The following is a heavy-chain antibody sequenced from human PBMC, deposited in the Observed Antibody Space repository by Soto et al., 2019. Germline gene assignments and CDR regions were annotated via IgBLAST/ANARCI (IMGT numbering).Heavy chain of an antibody. CDR1: GFTFSSYS. CDR3: ARVRKGRVGIAAGRTQHYYYYYGMDV. D-gene: IGHD6-13*01. CDR2: ISSSSSYI. Sequence: EVQLVESGGGLVKPGGSLRLSCAASGFTFSSYSMNWVRQAPGKGLEWVSSISSSSSYIYYADSVKGRFTISRDNAKNSLYRQMNSLRAEDTAVYYCARVRKGRVGIAAGRTQHYYYYYGMDVWGQGTTVTVSS. V-gene: IGHV3-21*01. J-gene: IGHJ6*02.